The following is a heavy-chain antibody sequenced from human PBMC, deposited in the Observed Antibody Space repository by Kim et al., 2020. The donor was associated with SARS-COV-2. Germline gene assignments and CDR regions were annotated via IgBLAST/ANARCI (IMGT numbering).Heavy chain of an antibody. CDR2: INHSGST. J-gene: IGHJ4*02. CDR3: ARGPLSPLYYGWGSLPLDPPLFDY. CDR1: GGSFSGYY. Sequence: SETLSLTCAVYGGSFSGYYWSWIRQPPGKGLEWIGEINHSGSTNYNPSLKSRVTISVDTSKNQFSLKLSSVTAADTAVYYCARGPLSPLYYGWGSLPLDPPLFDYWGQGTLVTVSS. D-gene: IGHD3-10*01. V-gene: IGHV4-34*01.